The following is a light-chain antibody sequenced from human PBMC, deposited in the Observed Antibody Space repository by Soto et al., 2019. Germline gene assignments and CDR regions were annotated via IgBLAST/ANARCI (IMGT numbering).Light chain of an antibody. CDR3: AAWDDSLNGRV. V-gene: IGLV1-44*01. CDR1: SSNIGSNT. J-gene: IGLJ3*02. CDR2: TNN. Sequence: QSVLTQPPSASGTPGQRVTISCSGSSSNIGSNTVNWYQHLPGTAPKLLIYTNNPRPSGVPDRFSGSKSGTSASLAISGLESEDAADYYCAAWDDSLNGRVFGGGPKLP.